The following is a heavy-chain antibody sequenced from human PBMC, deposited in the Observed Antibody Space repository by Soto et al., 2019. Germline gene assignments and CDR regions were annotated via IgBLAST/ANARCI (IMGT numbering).Heavy chain of an antibody. CDR2: VSAYNGNA. V-gene: IGHV1-18*01. D-gene: IGHD1-26*01. Sequence: GASVKVSCKASGYTFTSYAVHWVRQAPGQGLEWMGWVSAYNGNANYAQNFQGRVTMTTDSSTSTAYMELRSLRSDDTALYYCARGISNDYYDGDFQHWG. CDR1: GYTFTSYA. CDR3: ARGISNDYYDGDFQH. J-gene: IGHJ1*01.